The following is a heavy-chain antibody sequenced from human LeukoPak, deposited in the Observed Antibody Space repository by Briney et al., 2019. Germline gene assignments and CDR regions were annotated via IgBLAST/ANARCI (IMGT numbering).Heavy chain of an antibody. CDR2: INTYNGNT. D-gene: IGHD3-22*01. Sequence: GASVKVSCKASSYTFTSYGISWVRQAPGQGLEWMGWINTYNGNTNYAQNLQGRVTMATDTSTSTAYMELRSLRSDDTAVYYCGRTVSGYSWGGRFGPWGQGNLGNGSS. CDR1: SYTFTSYG. J-gene: IGHJ5*02. CDR3: GRTVSGYSWGGRFGP. V-gene: IGHV1-18*01.